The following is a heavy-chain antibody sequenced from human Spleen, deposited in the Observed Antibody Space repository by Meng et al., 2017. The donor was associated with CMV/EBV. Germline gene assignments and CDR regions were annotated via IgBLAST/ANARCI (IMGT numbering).Heavy chain of an antibody. J-gene: IGHJ4*02. CDR1: GYSFSSFW. D-gene: IGHD5-18*01. V-gene: IGHV5-51*01. CDR2: IYPGDSDT. CDR3: ARLSDDTAMDLYFDY. Sequence: GGSLRLSCKGSGYSFSSFWIGWVRQMPGKGLEWIGIIYPGDSDTRYSPSFQGQVTISADKSISTAYLQWSSLKASDTAMYYCARLSDDTAMDLYFDYWGQGTLVTVSS.